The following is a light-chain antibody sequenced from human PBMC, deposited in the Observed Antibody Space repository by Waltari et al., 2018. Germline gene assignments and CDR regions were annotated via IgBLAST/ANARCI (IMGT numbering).Light chain of an antibody. CDR1: SSAVGSYNL. Sequence: QSALTQPASVSGSPGQSITISCTGTSSAVGSYNLVSWYQQHPGKAPKLMIYEVSKRPSGVSNRFSGSKSGNTASLTISGLQAEDEADYYCCSYAGSSTFLFGGGTKLTVL. V-gene: IGLV2-23*02. J-gene: IGLJ2*01. CDR2: EVS. CDR3: CSYAGSSTFL.